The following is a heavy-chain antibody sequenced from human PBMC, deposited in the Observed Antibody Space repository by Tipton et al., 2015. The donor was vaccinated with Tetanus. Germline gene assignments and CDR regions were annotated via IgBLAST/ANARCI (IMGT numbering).Heavy chain of an antibody. CDR2: IKEDGSEM. CDR1: GFTFRSYW. V-gene: IGHV3-7*01. J-gene: IGHJ4*02. Sequence: SLRLSCVASGFTFRSYWMSWVRQAPGKGLEWVANIKEDGSEMYYADSVKGRFTISRDNARNSLSVHMNILTAEDTAVYYCARLRVYCSTACYSREDYWGQGTLVTVSS. D-gene: IGHD2/OR15-2a*01. CDR3: ARLRVYCSTACYSREDY.